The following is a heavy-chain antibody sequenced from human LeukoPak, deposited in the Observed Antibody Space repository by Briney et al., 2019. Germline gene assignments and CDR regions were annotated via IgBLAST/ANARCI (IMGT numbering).Heavy chain of an antibody. CDR3: ASTTPAGYNLFYFDH. CDR1: GFTVSSNY. J-gene: IGHJ4*02. D-gene: IGHD5-24*01. V-gene: IGHV3-53*01. CDR2: IYSGGTT. Sequence: GSLRLSCAASGFTVSSNYMSWVRQAPGKGLEWVSVIYSGGTTDYADSVKGRFTISRDNSNNTLYLQMNSLRAEDTAVYYCASTTPAGYNLFYFDHWGQGTLVTVSS.